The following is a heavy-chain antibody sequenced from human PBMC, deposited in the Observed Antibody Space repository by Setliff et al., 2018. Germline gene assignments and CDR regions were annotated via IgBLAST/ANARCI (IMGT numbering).Heavy chain of an antibody. CDR1: GYSFTSYW. D-gene: IGHD3-3*01. Sequence: LKISCKGSGYSFTSYWIGWVRQMPGKGLEWMGIIYPGDSDTRYSPSFQGQVTISADKSISTAYLQWSSLKASDTAMYYCARSRSNFWSGYFNWFDPWGQGTLVTVSS. CDR3: ARSRSNFWSGYFNWFDP. CDR2: IYPGDSDT. J-gene: IGHJ5*02. V-gene: IGHV5-51*01.